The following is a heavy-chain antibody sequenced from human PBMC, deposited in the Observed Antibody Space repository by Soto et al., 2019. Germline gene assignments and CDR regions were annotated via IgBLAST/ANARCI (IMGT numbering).Heavy chain of an antibody. CDR1: GFSLTTRGVG. D-gene: IGHD5-18*01. J-gene: IGHJ4*02. Sequence: SGPTLVNPTQTRTLTRTFSGFSLTTRGVGVGWIRQPPGKALEWLALIYWDDDEGYSPSLKSRLTITKDTSKNQVVLTMINMDPVDTATYYCAHRPRGYSYHFDYWGQGTLVTVSS. CDR3: AHRPRGYSYHFDY. CDR2: IYWDDDE. V-gene: IGHV2-5*02.